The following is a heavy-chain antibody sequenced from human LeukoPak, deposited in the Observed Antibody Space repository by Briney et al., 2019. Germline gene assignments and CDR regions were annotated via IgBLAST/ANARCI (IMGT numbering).Heavy chain of an antibody. V-gene: IGHV3-7*01. CDR1: GFTFSNCR. CDR2: IKQDGSEK. CDR3: ARESGYCSSTSCFDFDY. J-gene: IGHJ4*02. Sequence: GGSLRLSCVASGFTFSNCRMSWVRQAPGKGLEWVANIKQDGSEKYHVDSVKGRFTISRDNTKNSLYLQMNSLRAEDTAVYYCARESGYCSSTSCFDFDYWGQGTLVTVSS. D-gene: IGHD2-2*01.